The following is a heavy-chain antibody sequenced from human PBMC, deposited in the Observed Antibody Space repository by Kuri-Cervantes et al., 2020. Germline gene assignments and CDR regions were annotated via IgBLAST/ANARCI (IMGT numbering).Heavy chain of an antibody. V-gene: IGHV3-74*01. Sequence: GGSLRLSCAASGFTFSSYWMHWVRQAPGKGLVWVSRINSDGSSTSYADSVKGRFTISRDNAKNSLYLQMNSLRAEDTAVYYCARDHEDGLRGFDYWGQGTLVTVSS. CDR3: ARDHEDGLRGFDY. J-gene: IGHJ4*02. CDR1: GFTFSSYW. CDR2: INSDGSST. D-gene: IGHD3-10*01.